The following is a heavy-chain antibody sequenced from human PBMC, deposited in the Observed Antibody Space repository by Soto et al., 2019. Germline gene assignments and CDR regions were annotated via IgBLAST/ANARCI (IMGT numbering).Heavy chain of an antibody. Sequence: QTLSLTFAISGDSFSSNIAAWNWVRQSPSRGLEWLGRTKYRSKWYTDYATSVKSRISINPDTSKNQVSLQLNSVTPEDTAVYYCAREGRSTWTYYFDFWGQGILVTVSS. J-gene: IGHJ4*02. CDR3: AREGRSTWTYYFDF. V-gene: IGHV6-1*01. CDR2: TKYRSKWYT. D-gene: IGHD1-1*01. CDR1: GDSFSSNIAA.